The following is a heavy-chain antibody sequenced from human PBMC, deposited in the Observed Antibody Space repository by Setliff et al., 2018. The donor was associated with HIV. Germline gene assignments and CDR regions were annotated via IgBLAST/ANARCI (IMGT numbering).Heavy chain of an antibody. CDR1: GGSLSGYY. V-gene: IGHV4-34*01. CDR2: INHSGST. D-gene: IGHD4-4*01. CDR3: AIGRMATVPIRNWNDP. J-gene: IGHJ5*02. Sequence: ASETLSLTCAVYGGSLSGYYWTWIRQPPGKGLEWIGEINHSGSTNYKPSLKSRVTISIDTSKNQFSLKLSSVTAADTAMYYCAIGRMATVPIRNWNDPWGQGSLVTVSS.